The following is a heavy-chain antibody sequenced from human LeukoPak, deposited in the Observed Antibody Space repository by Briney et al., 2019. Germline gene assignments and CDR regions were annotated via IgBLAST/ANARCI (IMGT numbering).Heavy chain of an antibody. J-gene: IGHJ4*02. CDR3: ARQRGGSWVNDY. D-gene: IGHD1-26*01. V-gene: IGHV4-39*01. CDR1: DASISSSYFY. CDR2: VFHSGST. Sequence: PSETLSLTCTVSDASISSSYFYWSWIRQPPGKGLEWIGNVFHSGSTHYSQSLKSRVTISVDTSRKQFSLRLSAATAADTAVYYCARQRGGSWVNDYWGQGTLVTVSS.